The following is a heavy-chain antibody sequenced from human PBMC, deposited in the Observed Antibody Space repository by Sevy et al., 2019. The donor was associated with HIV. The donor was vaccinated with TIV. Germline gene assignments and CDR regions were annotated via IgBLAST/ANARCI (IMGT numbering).Heavy chain of an antibody. Sequence: GGSLRLSCAASGFTFSTYAMGWVRQAPGKGLEWVSVISNSDSGGNTYYAGSVEGRFTISRDNAKNSLYLQMNSLRAEDTAVYYCARDRQGITVAGTAIDYWGQGTLVTVSS. D-gene: IGHD6-19*01. J-gene: IGHJ4*02. CDR1: GFTFSTYA. V-gene: IGHV3-23*01. CDR2: ISNSDSGGNT. CDR3: ARDRQGITVAGTAIDY.